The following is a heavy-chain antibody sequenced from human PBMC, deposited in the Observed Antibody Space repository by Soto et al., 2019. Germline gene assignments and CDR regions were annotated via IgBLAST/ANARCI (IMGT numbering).Heavy chain of an antibody. CDR3: ARGEKHIVVVTATPEGTFDP. V-gene: IGHV1-18*01. J-gene: IGHJ5*02. D-gene: IGHD2-21*02. Sequence: QVQLVQSGAEVKKPGASVKVSCKASGYTFTSYGISWVRQAPGQGLEWMGWISAYNGNTNYAQKLQGRVTMTTDTSTSTDYMELRSLRSDDTAVYYCARGEKHIVVVTATPEGTFDPWGQGTLVTVSS. CDR2: ISAYNGNT. CDR1: GYTFTSYG.